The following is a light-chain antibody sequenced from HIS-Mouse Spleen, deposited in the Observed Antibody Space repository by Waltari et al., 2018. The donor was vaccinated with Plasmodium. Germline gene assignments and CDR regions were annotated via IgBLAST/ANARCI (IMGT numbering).Light chain of an antibody. J-gene: IGLJ2*01. CDR2: DVS. CDR3: SSYTSSSTLV. V-gene: IGLV2-14*03. CDR1: SSEAGGHNY. Sequence: QSALTQPAPVSGSPGQSVTLSCAGTSSEAGGHNYVSCYQQHPGKAPKLMIYDVSNRPSGVSNRFSGSKSGNTASLTISGLQAEDEADYYCSSYTSSSTLVFGGGTKLTVL.